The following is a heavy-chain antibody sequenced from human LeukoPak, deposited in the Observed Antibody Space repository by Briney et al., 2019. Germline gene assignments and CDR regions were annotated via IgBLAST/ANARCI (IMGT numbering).Heavy chain of an antibody. D-gene: IGHD6-6*01. J-gene: IGHJ3*02. V-gene: IGHV3-13*04. Sequence: PGGSLRLSCAASGFAFSTYDMHWVCQATGKGLEWVSAIGVAGDTYYPGSVKGRFTISRENAKNSLYLQMNSLRAGDTAVYYCARGFVHAFDIWGQGTMVTVSS. CDR1: GFAFSTYD. CDR3: ARGFVHAFDI. CDR2: IGVAGDT.